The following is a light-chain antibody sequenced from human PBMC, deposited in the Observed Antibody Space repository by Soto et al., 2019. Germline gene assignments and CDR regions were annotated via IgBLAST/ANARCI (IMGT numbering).Light chain of an antibody. CDR1: QSVSSSY. CDR3: QQYGRT. J-gene: IGKJ1*01. CDR2: DAS. Sequence: EIVLTQSPGTLSLSPGERATLSCRASQSVSSSYLAWYQQKPGQAPRLLIYDASSRATGIPDRFSGSGSGTDFTLTISRLEPEDSAVYYCQQYGRTFGQGTKVEIK. V-gene: IGKV3-20*01.